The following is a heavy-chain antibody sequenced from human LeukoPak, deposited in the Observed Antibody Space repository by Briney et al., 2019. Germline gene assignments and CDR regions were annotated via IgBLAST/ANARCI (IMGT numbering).Heavy chain of an antibody. CDR1: GFTFSGSA. J-gene: IGHJ4*02. Sequence: PGGSLRLSCAASGFTFSGSAMLWVRQASGKGLEWVGRIRSKANTYATAYAAPVKGRFIISRDDSKNTAYLQMNSLETEDTAVYYCTRHNYYEDGFDYWGQGTLVTVSS. D-gene: IGHD3-22*01. CDR3: TRHNYYEDGFDY. V-gene: IGHV3-73*01. CDR2: IRSKANTYAT.